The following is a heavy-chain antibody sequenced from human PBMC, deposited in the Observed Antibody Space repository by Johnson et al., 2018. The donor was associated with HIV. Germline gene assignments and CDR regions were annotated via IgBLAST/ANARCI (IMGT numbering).Heavy chain of an antibody. J-gene: IGHJ3*02. CDR3: ARDGRKLTYYYDSSGYDDAFDI. CDR2: IKQDGSEK. Sequence: VQLVESGGGLVQPGGSLRLSCAASGFTFSSYWMSWVRQAPGKGLAWVANIKQDGSEKYYVDSVKGRFTISRDNAKTSLYLQMNSLRAEDTAVYYCARDGRKLTYYYDSSGYDDAFDIWGQGTMVTVSS. CDR1: GFTFSSYW. V-gene: IGHV3-7*01. D-gene: IGHD3-22*01.